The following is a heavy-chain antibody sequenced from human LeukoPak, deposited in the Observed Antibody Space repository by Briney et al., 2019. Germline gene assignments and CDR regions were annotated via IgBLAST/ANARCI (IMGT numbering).Heavy chain of an antibody. CDR1: GGPSTSYV. V-gene: IGHV1-69*04. Sequence: GASVKAPCKASGGPSTSYVTSWVRQPPGQGLEWMGRIIPILGIANYAQKFQGRVTITADKSTSTAYMELSSLRSEDTAVYYCAIRTMDVWGQGTTVTVSS. CDR2: IIPILGIA. D-gene: IGHD1-14*01. J-gene: IGHJ6*02. CDR3: AIRTMDV.